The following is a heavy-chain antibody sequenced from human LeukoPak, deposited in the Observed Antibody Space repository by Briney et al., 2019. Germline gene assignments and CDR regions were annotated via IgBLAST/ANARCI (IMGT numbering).Heavy chain of an antibody. CDR1: GGSISSSSYY. V-gene: IGHV4-61*02. J-gene: IGHJ4*02. CDR3: AREGWELQSRMGEQRRNFDY. CDR2: IYTSGST. Sequence: PSETLSLTCTVSGGSISSSSYYWSWIRQPAGKGLEWIGRIYTSGSTNYNPSLKSRVTMSVDTSKNQFSLKLSSVTAADTAVYYCAREGWELQSRMGEQRRNFDYWGQGTLVTVSS. D-gene: IGHD1-26*01.